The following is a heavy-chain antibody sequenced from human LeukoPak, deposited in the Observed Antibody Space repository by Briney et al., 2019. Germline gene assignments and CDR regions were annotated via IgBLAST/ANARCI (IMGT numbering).Heavy chain of an antibody. CDR1: GFTFSNAW. J-gene: IGHJ4*02. CDR3: ARLYSSGWDY. V-gene: IGHV3-15*01. Sequence: GGSLRLSCAASGFTFSNAWMSWVRQAPGKGLEWVGRIKSKTDGGTTDYAAPVKGRFTISRDDSKNTLYLQMNSLRAEDTAVYYCARLYSSGWDYWGQGTLVTVSS. CDR2: IKSKTDGGTT. D-gene: IGHD6-19*01.